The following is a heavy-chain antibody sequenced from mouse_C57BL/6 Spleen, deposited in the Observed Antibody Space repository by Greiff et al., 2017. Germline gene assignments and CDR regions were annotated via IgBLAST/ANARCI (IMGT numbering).Heavy chain of an antibody. CDR1: GFSLTSYG. Sequence: VQLPESGPGLVQPSQSLSITCTVSGFSLTSYGVHWVRQSPGKGLEWLGVIWRGGSTDYNAAFMSRLSITKDNSKSQVFFKMNSLQADDTAIYYCAKNENYDYGAWFAYWGQGTLVTVSA. CDR2: IWRGGST. D-gene: IGHD2-4*01. CDR3: AKNENYDYGAWFAY. J-gene: IGHJ3*01. V-gene: IGHV2-5*01.